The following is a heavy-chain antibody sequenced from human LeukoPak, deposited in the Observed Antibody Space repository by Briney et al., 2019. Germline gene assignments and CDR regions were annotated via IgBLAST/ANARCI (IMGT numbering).Heavy chain of an antibody. D-gene: IGHD3-16*02. CDR1: GFTFSSYG. CDR2: ISGSGGST. J-gene: IGHJ4*02. CDR3: AKDTPYYVWGSYRQNGYFDY. Sequence: GGSLRLSCAASGFTFSSYGMSWVRQAPGKGLEWVSAISGSGGSTYYADSVKGRFTISRDNSKNTLYLQMNSLRAEDTAVYYCAKDTPYYVWGSYRQNGYFDYWGEGTLVTVSS. V-gene: IGHV3-23*01.